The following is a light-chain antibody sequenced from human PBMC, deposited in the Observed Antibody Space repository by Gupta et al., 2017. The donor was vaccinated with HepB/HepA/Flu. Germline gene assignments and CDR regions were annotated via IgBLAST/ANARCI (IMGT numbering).Light chain of an antibody. CDR1: QIITDW. Sequence: DIQMTQSPSTLSAFVGDRVTITCRASQIITDWLAWYQQKRGKAPKLLIYKASILESGVPSRFSGSGSGTEFTLTINSLQPDDFATYYCQQYDSYPAVTFGGGTKVEAK. CDR2: KAS. CDR3: QQYDSYPAVT. J-gene: IGKJ4*01. V-gene: IGKV1-5*03.